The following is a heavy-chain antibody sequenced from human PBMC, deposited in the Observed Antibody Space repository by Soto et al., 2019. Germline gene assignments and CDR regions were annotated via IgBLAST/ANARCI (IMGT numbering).Heavy chain of an antibody. D-gene: IGHD2-2*01. V-gene: IGHV4-30-4*01. Sequence: SETLSLTCTVSGDSISNGDYFWIWIRQPPGKGLEWIGYIQNDGSANNNPSLKSRVTMSLDTSRNQFSLTLSSMTAADTAVYYCARHLRGASTSYAFDYWGQGIVVTVSS. CDR1: GDSISNGDYF. CDR3: ARHLRGASTSYAFDY. J-gene: IGHJ4*02. CDR2: IQNDGSA.